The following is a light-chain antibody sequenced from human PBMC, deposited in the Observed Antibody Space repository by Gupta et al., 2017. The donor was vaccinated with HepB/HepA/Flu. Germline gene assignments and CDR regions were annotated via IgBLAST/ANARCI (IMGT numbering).Light chain of an antibody. J-gene: IGKJ2*01. V-gene: IGKV3-15*01. Sequence: EIVMTQSPATLSVSPGDRATLSCRASQSVSSNLAWYQQKPGQAPRLLTYGASTRATGIPARFSGTGSGTEFTLTISSLQSEDFAVYYCQQYHNWYTFGQGTELEIK. CDR1: QSVSSN. CDR3: QQYHNWYT. CDR2: GAS.